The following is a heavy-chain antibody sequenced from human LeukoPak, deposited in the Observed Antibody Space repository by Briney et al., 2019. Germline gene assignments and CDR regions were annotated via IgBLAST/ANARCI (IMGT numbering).Heavy chain of an antibody. J-gene: IGHJ4*02. CDR2: INHSGST. Sequence: SETLSLTCAVYGGSFSGYYWSWIRQPPGKGLEWIGEINHSGSTNYNPSLKSRVTISVDTSKNQFSLKLSSVTAADTAVYYCARGRWIAGATIGYYFDYWGQGTLVTVSS. CDR3: ARGRWIAGATIGYYFDY. D-gene: IGHD1-26*01. V-gene: IGHV4-34*01. CDR1: GGSFSGYY.